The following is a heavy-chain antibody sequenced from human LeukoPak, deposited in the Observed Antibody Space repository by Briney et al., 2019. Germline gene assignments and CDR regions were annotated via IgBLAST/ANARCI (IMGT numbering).Heavy chain of an antibody. CDR2: INPNSGGT. V-gene: IGHV1-2*02. D-gene: IGHD3-22*01. Sequence: ASVKVSCKTSGYTFTDYYMHWVRQAPGQGLEWMGWINPNSGGTNYAQKFQDRVTMTRDTSISTAYMELSRLRSDDTAVYYCARVDNNGFRLGVYFDLWGRGTLVTVSS. J-gene: IGHJ2*01. CDR3: ARVDNNGFRLGVYFDL. CDR1: GYTFTDYY.